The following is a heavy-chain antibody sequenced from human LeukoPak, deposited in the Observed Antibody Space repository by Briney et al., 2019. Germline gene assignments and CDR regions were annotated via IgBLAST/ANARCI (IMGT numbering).Heavy chain of an antibody. CDR3: ARGSSSWYYYYYGMDV. V-gene: IGHV3-7*04. J-gene: IGHJ6*02. D-gene: IGHD6-13*01. Sequence: GGSLRLSCAASGFTFSSYWMNWARQAPGKGLEWVASINHNGNVSYYVDSVKGRFTISRDNSKNTLYLQMNSLRAEDTAVYYCARGSSSWYYYYYGMDVWGQGTTVTVSS. CDR2: INHNGNVS. CDR1: GFTFSSYW.